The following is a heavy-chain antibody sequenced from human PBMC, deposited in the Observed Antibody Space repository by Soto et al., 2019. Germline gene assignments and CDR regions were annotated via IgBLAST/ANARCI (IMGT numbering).Heavy chain of an antibody. CDR1: AYTFTSYG. CDR3: ARDRLERLALFYYYGMDV. J-gene: IGHJ6*02. V-gene: IGHV1-18*01. CDR2: ISAYNGNT. D-gene: IGHD1-1*01. Sequence: QVQLVQSGTVVKKPGASVKVSCKASAYTFTSYGISWVRQAPGQGLEWMGWISAYNGNTNYAQNLQGRVAMTTDTSTSTAYMELRSLRSDDTAVYYCARDRLERLALFYYYGMDVWGQGTTVTVSS.